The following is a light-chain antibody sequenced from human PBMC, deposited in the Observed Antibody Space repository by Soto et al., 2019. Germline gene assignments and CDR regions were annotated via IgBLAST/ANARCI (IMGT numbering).Light chain of an antibody. CDR3: AAWDDSLDGVV. CDR2: YDD. V-gene: IGLV1-36*01. Sequence: QSVLTQPPSVSEDPGQRVTISCSGSNSNIGNSAVNWYQQLPGKAPKLLIYYDDLLPSGVSDRFSGSKSGTSASLAISGLQSEDEADYYCAAWDDSLDGVVFGGGTKLTVL. CDR1: NSNIGNSA. J-gene: IGLJ3*02.